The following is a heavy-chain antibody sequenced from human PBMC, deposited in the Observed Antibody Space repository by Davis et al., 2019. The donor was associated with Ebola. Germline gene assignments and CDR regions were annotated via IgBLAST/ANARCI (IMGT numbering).Heavy chain of an antibody. Sequence: GESLKISCAASGFTFSSYAMHSLRQAPGKGLEWVAVISYDGSNKYYADSVKGRFTISRDNSKNTLYLQMNSLRAEDTAVYYCATYSGSYYVVYAFDIWGQGTMVTVSS. CDR3: ATYSGSYYVVYAFDI. D-gene: IGHD1-26*01. V-gene: IGHV3-30-3*01. J-gene: IGHJ3*02. CDR2: ISYDGSNK. CDR1: GFTFSSYA.